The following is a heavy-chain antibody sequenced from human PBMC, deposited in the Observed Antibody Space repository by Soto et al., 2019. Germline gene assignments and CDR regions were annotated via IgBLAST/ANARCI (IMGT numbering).Heavy chain of an antibody. Sequence: QVQLQESGPGLVKPSETLSLTCTVSGGSISSYYWSWIRQPPGKGLEWIGYIYYSGSTNYNPSLKSRVTISVDTCKNQFSLKLSSVTAADTAVYYCARDGSLGGGVDYWGQGTLVTVSS. J-gene: IGHJ4*02. CDR3: ARDGSLGGGVDY. D-gene: IGHD3-16*01. CDR2: IYYSGST. V-gene: IGHV4-59*01. CDR1: GGSISSYY.